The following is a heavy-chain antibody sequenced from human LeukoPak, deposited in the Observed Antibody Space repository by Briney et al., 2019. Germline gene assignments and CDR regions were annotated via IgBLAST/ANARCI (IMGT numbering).Heavy chain of an antibody. D-gene: IGHD1-7*01. CDR2: IYYSGST. CDR3: ARERLSGTANWFDP. V-gene: IGHV4-59*01. CDR1: GGSISSYY. Sequence: PSETLSLTCSVSGGSISSYYWSWIRQPPGKGLEWIGYIYYSGSTNYNPSLKSRVTISVDTSKNQFSLKLSSVTAADTAVYYCARERLSGTANWFDPWGQGTLVTVSS. J-gene: IGHJ5*02.